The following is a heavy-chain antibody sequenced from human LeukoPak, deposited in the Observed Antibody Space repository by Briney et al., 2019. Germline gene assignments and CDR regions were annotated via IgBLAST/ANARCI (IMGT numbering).Heavy chain of an antibody. CDR2: IYYSGST. Sequence: SETLSLTCTVSGGSISSYYWSWIRQPPGKGLEWIAYIYYSGSTNYNPSLKSRVTISVDTSKNQFSLKLSSVTAADTAVYYCTRGSIAYYYMDVWGKGNTVTISS. CDR3: TRGSIAYYYMDV. J-gene: IGHJ6*03. V-gene: IGHV4-59*01. CDR1: GGSISSYY. D-gene: IGHD3-22*01.